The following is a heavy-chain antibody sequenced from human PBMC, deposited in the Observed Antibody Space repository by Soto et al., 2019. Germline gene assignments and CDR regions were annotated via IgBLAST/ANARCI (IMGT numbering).Heavy chain of an antibody. Sequence: EVQLVESGGVWVLPGGSLRLSCAASGFTFSNYAMHWVLQAPGTGLEYVSAISSNGGSTYYATSVKCRFTISRDNSKNTLYRQVGSLRAEDMAVYYCARGGGLYSSGWYVFDYWGQGNLVTGSS. CDR2: ISSNGGST. CDR1: GFTFSNYA. D-gene: IGHD6-19*01. V-gene: IGHV3-64*01. J-gene: IGHJ4*02. CDR3: ARGGGLYSSGWYVFDY.